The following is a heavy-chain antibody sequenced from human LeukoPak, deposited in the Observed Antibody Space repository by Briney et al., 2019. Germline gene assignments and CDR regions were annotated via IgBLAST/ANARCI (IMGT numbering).Heavy chain of an antibody. V-gene: IGHV4-31*03. Sequence: SQTLSLTCTVSGGPISSGGYYWSWIRQHPGKGLEWIGYIYYSGSTYYNPSLKSRVTISVDTSKNQFSLKLSSVTAADTAVYYCARDTPRYCSGGSCYRYWYFDYWGQGTLVTVSS. D-gene: IGHD2-15*01. J-gene: IGHJ4*02. CDR2: IYYSGST. CDR3: ARDTPRYCSGGSCYRYWYFDY. CDR1: GGPISSGGYY.